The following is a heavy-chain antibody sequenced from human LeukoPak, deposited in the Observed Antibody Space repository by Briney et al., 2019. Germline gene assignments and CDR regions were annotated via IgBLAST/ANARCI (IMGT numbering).Heavy chain of an antibody. CDR3: ARNYGSGSYQYYFDY. Sequence: SGGSLRLSCAASGFTFSTYNMNWVRQAPGKGLEWVSSISSTSSYIDYADSVKGRFTISRDNAKNSLYLQMNSLRAEDTAVYYCARNYGSGSYQYYFDYWGQGTLVTVSS. V-gene: IGHV3-21*01. CDR1: GFTFSTYN. J-gene: IGHJ4*02. D-gene: IGHD3-10*01. CDR2: ISSTSSYI.